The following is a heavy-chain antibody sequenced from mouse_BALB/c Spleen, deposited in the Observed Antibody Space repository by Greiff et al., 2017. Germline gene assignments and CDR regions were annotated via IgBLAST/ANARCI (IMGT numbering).Heavy chain of an antibody. J-gene: IGHJ2*01. CDR3: ARNYGSSYHFDY. Sequence: EVKLMESGGGLVQPGGSLKLSCAASGFTFSSYTMSWVRQTPEKRLEWVAYISNGGGSTYYPDTVKGRFTISRDNAKNTLYLQMSSLKSEDTAMYYCARNYGSSYHFDYWGQGTTLTVSS. D-gene: IGHD1-1*01. CDR2: ISNGGGST. V-gene: IGHV5-12-2*01. CDR1: GFTFSSYT.